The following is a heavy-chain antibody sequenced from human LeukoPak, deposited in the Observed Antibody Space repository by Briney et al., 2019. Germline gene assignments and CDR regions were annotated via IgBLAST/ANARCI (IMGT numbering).Heavy chain of an antibody. CDR2: IYHSGST. D-gene: IGHD3-22*01. CDR3: ATYYYDSSGYYYILGDDNYMDV. Sequence: KPSETLSLTCAVSGYSISSGYYWGWIRQPPGKGLEWIGSIYHSGSTYYNPSLKSRVTISVDTPKNQFSLKLSSVTAADTAVYYCATYYYDSSGYYYILGDDNYMDVWGKGTTVTVSS. V-gene: IGHV4-38-2*01. CDR1: GYSISSGYY. J-gene: IGHJ6*03.